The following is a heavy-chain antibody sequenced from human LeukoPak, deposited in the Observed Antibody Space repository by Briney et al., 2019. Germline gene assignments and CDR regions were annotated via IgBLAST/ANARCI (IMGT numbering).Heavy chain of an antibody. V-gene: IGHV1-46*03. D-gene: IGHD2-2*01. CDR3: ARDQNYATDY. J-gene: IGHJ4*02. CDR2: VSGSGVRT. CDR1: GYMFISYN. Sequence: ASVKVSCKASGYMFISYNMQWVRQAPGQGLEWMGMVSGSGVRTKYAQKFRDRVTMTSDTSTSTVYMELSSLTSDDTAVYYCARDQNYATDYWGQGTLVTV.